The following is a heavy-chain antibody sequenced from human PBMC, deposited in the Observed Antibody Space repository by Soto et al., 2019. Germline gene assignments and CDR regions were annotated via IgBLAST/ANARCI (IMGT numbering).Heavy chain of an antibody. V-gene: IGHV4-31*03. CDR2: IYYSGST. CDR1: GGSISSGGYY. CDR3: AGGTRAPYYFDY. J-gene: IGHJ4*02. Sequence: SETLSLTCTVSGGSISSGGYYWSWIRQHPGKGLEWIGYIYYSGSTCYNPSLKSRVTISVDTSKNQFSLKLSSVTAADTAVYYCAGGTRAPYYFDYWGQGTLVTVSS.